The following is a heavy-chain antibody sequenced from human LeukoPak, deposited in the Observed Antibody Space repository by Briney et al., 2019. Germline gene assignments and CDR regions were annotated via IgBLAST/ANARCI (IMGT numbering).Heavy chain of an antibody. Sequence: GGSLRLSCAASGLTFSNYAMTWVRQAPGKGLGWVSAISTNGDRTHYADSVKGRFTVSRDNFKNTLYLQMNSLRAEDTALYYCARKLWHRNDCWGQGTLVTVSS. V-gene: IGHV3-23*01. CDR3: ARKLWHRNDC. CDR2: ISTNGDRT. D-gene: IGHD3-16*01. CDR1: GLTFSNYA. J-gene: IGHJ4*02.